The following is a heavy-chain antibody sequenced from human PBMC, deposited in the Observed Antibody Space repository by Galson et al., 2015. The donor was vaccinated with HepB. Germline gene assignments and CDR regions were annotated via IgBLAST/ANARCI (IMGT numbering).Heavy chain of an antibody. CDR3: AREGGSGAVDI. CDR1: GFTLSSSS. CDR2: ISSDGSIT. V-gene: IGHV3-74*01. J-gene: IGHJ3*02. D-gene: IGHD3-10*01. Sequence: SLRLSCAASGFTLSSSSMHWVRQAPGKGLVWVSRISSDGSITIYADSVKGRFTISRDNAKNTLYVQMNSLRAEDTAVYYCAREGGSGAVDIWGQGTMVTVSS.